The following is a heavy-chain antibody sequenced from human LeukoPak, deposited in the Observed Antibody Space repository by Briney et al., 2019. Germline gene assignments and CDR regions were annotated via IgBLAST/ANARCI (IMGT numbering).Heavy chain of an antibody. J-gene: IGHJ4*02. CDR2: INPNSGGT. CDR3: ARGSRLYYDFWSGYPAIDY. V-gene: IGHV1-2*02. Sequence: ASVKVSCKASGYTFTGYYMHWVRQAPGQGLEWMGWINPNSGGTNYAQKFQGRVTMTRDTSISTAYMELSRLRSDDTAVYYCARGSRLYYDFWSGYPAIDYWGQGTLVTVSS. CDR1: GYTFTGYY. D-gene: IGHD3-3*01.